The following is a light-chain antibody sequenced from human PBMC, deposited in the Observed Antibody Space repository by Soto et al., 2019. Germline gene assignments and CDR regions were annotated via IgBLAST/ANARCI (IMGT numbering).Light chain of an antibody. CDR2: EVS. CDR1: SSDVGGYNY. V-gene: IGLV2-14*01. CDR3: SSYTSSRVYV. Sequence: QSVLTQPASVSGPPGQSITISCTGTSSDVGGYNYVSWYQQHPGKAPKLMIYEVSNRPSGVSNRFSGSKSGNTASLTISGLQAEDEADYYCSSYTSSRVYVFGTGTKLTVL. J-gene: IGLJ1*01.